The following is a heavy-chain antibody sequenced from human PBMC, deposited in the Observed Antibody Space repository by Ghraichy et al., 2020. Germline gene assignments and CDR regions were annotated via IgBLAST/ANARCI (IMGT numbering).Heavy chain of an antibody. CDR2: IYDSGST. V-gene: IGHV4-59*01. CDR3: ARDWSGYYADSAWFDP. J-gene: IGHJ5*02. D-gene: IGHD3-3*01. CDR1: GGSISRSY. Sequence: SQTLSLTCTVSGGSISRSYWSWIRQPPGKGLEWIGHIYDSGSTNYNPSLKSRVTLSVDSSKNQFSLKLSSVTAADTAVYYCARDWSGYYADSAWFDPWGQGTLVTVSS.